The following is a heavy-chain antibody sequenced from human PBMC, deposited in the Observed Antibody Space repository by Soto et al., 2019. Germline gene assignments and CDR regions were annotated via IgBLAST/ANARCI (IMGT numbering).Heavy chain of an antibody. D-gene: IGHD3-22*01. CDR2: ISAYNGNT. CDR1: GYTFTSPG. CDR3: ARVGAYYYDSIFFLGAFDI. V-gene: IGHV1-18*01. J-gene: IGHJ3*02. Sequence: ASVKGCCKASGYTFTSPGISWERQAPGQGLEWMGWISAYNGNTNYAQKLQGRVTMTTDTSTSTAYMELRSLRSDDTAAYYCARVGAYYYDSIFFLGAFDICGQLPIFT.